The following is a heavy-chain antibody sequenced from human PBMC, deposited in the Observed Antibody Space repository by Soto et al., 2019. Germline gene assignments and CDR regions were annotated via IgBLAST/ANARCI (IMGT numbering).Heavy chain of an antibody. CDR1: GGSISSYY. CDR3: ARSLTLWNYYYYYYMDV. J-gene: IGHJ6*03. V-gene: IGHV4-59*08. D-gene: IGHD1-1*01. CDR2: IYYSGST. Sequence: SETLSLTCTVSGGSISSYYWSWIRQPPGKGLEWIGYIYYSGSTNYNPSLKSRVTISVDTSKNQFSLKLSSVTAADTAVYYCARSLTLWNYYYYYYMDVWGKGTTVTVSS.